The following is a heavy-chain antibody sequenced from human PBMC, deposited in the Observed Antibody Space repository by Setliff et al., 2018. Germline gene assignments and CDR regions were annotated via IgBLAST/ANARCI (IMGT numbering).Heavy chain of an antibody. CDR2: ISSSGSTI. D-gene: IGHD2-2*01. J-gene: IGHJ4*02. CDR1: GFTFSSYE. V-gene: IGHV3-48*03. Sequence: GGSLRLSCAASGFTFSSYEMNWVRQAPGKGLEWVSYISSSGSTIYYADSVKGRFTISRDNAKNSLYLQMNSLRAEDTAVYYCAKADIVVVPAAMAFDYWGQGTLVTVSS. CDR3: AKADIVVVPAAMAFDY.